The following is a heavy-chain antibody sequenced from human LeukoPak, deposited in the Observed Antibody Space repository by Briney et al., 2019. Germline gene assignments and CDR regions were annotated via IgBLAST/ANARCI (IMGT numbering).Heavy chain of an antibody. CDR2: ISTAGDP. D-gene: IGHD2-2*01. Sequence: GGSLRLSCTASGFTFSSYDMHWIRQDKGKGLEWVSAISTAGDPYYLGSVKGRFTISRENAKNSFYLQMNSLRAGDTAVYYCAGQARPGSAEGAFDIWGQGTMVTVSS. J-gene: IGHJ3*02. CDR1: GFTFSSYD. CDR3: AGQARPGSAEGAFDI. V-gene: IGHV3-13*05.